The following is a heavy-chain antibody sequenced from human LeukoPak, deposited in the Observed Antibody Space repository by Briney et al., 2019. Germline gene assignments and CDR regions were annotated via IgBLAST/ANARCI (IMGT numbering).Heavy chain of an antibody. CDR2: ISYVGSKK. V-gene: IGHV3-30*04. D-gene: IGHD6-19*01. J-gene: IGHJ4*02. Sequence: GGSLRLSCVASAFTLSSYAVHWVRQAPGKGLEWVGVISYVGSKKYYTDSVKGRFTMTRDNSKITLYMQMNSLGDEDTAEYYRARDRWLGSGPFDYWGQGTLVTVSS. CDR1: AFTLSSYA. CDR3: ARDRWLGSGPFDY.